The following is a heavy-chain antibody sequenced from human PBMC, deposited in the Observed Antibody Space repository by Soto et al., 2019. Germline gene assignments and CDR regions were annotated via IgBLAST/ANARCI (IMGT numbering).Heavy chain of an antibody. V-gene: IGHV1-8*01. D-gene: IGHD3-10*01. CDR3: ARMAASGSLNWFDP. CDR2: MNPGGGNT. CDR1: GYTFTNYE. Sequence: QVQLVQSGAEVKKPGASVKVSCKASGYTFTNYEINWVRQATGQGLEWMGWMNPGGGNTGYAHKFQGRVTMTRNISISTAYMELSRLGSDDTAIYYCARMAASGSLNWFDPWGQGTLVTVSS. J-gene: IGHJ5*02.